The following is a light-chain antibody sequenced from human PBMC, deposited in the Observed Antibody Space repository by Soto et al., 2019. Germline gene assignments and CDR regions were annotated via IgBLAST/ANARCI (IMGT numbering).Light chain of an antibody. CDR3: QQYNNWPPLT. Sequence: IVMTQSPATLSVSPGERATLSCRASQSVSSNLAWYQQKPGQAPRLLIYGASTRATGIPARSSGSGSGTEFTLTISSLQSEDFAVYYCQQYNNWPPLTFGGGTKVEIK. CDR2: GAS. CDR1: QSVSSN. V-gene: IGKV3-15*01. J-gene: IGKJ4*01.